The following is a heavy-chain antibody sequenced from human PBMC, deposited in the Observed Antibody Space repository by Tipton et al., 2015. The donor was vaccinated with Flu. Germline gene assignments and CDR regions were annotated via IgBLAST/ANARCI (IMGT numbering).Heavy chain of an antibody. CDR1: GGTFSSYA. J-gene: IGHJ5*02. D-gene: IGHD2-15*01. CDR2: ILPIVGTA. CDR3: ARGGIESCCPYNGFDP. V-gene: IGHV1-69*01. Sequence: QLVQSGAEVKKPGSSVKVSCKASGGTFSSYAISWVRQAPGQGLEWMGGILPIVGTANYAQKLQGRVTITADESTSTAYMELGSLRSEDTAVYYCARGGIESCCPYNGFDPWGQGTLVTVSS.